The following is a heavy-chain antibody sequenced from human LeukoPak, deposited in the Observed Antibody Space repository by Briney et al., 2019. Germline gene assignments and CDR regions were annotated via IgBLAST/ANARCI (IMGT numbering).Heavy chain of an antibody. Sequence: GGSLRLSCAASGFTFSSYSMTWVRQAPGKGLEWVSSISSSSSYIYYADSVKGRFTISRDNSKNTLYLQMNSLRAEDTAVYYCARAFIAVAGLLEAFDIWGQGTMVTVSS. CDR3: ARAFIAVAGLLEAFDI. V-gene: IGHV3-21*01. CDR2: ISSSSSYI. J-gene: IGHJ3*02. CDR1: GFTFSSYS. D-gene: IGHD6-19*01.